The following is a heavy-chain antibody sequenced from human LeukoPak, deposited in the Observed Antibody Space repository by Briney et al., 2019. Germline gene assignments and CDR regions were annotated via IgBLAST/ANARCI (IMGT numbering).Heavy chain of an antibody. CDR2: IRYDGSNK. V-gene: IGHV3-30*02. J-gene: IGHJ4*02. D-gene: IGHD1-26*01. Sequence: GGSLRLSCAASGFTFSSYGMHWVRQAPGKGLEWVAFIRYDGSNKYYADSVKGRFTISRDNSKNTLYLQMNSLRAEDTAVYYCAKAIVGATRGFDYWGQGTLVTASS. CDR3: AKAIVGATRGFDY. CDR1: GFTFSSYG.